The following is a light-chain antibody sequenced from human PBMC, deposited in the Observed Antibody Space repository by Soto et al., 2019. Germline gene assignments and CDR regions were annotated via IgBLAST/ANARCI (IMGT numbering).Light chain of an antibody. Sequence: EIVLTQSPGTLSLSPRARATPSCRASQSVTSDFLTWYQQKPGQAPRLLIYDVSNRATGIPARFSGSGSGTDFTLTISRLEPEDFAVYYCQQYGSSGTFGQGTKVDIK. J-gene: IGKJ1*01. V-gene: IGKV3-20*01. CDR3: QQYGSSGT. CDR1: QSVTSDF. CDR2: DVS.